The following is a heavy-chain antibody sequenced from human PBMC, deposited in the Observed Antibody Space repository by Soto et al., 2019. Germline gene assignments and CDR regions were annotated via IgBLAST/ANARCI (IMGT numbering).Heavy chain of an antibody. J-gene: IGHJ4*02. CDR3: ATAEVDY. V-gene: IGHV3-21*01. CDR1: GFTLSRHT. CDR2: IGSRTSDI. Sequence: PGGSLRLSCAASGFTLSRHTMNWVRQAPGKGLEWVSFIGSRTSDIYYADSVKGRFTISRDNAKNSLYLDLTRLRAEDTAVYFCATAEVDYWGPGTLVTVSS.